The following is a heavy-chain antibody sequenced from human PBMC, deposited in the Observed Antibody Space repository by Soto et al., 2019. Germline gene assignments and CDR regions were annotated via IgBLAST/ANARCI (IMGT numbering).Heavy chain of an antibody. CDR2: ISGGGSRT. J-gene: IGHJ4*02. D-gene: IGHD3-9*01. CDR3: AKMESFNGYYNAFDC. CDR1: GFPFSGYA. V-gene: IGHV3-23*01. Sequence: GGSLRLSCAASGFPFSGYAVTWVRQAPGKGLEWVSAISGGGSRTHYADSVKGRFTISRDNSKNTLYLQMNSLRAEDTAVYYCAKMESFNGYYNAFDCWGQGTRVTVSS.